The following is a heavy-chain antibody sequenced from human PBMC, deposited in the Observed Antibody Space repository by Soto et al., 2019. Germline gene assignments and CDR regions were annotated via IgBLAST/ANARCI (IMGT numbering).Heavy chain of an antibody. V-gene: IGHV1-18*01. J-gene: IGHJ4*02. CDR3: ACNVGYCTHGVCYTEYYFDY. D-gene: IGHD2-8*01. Sequence: QVPLVQSGAEVKKPGASVKVSCKASGYTFTSYGISWVRQAPGQGLEWMGWISAYNGNTNYAQKLQGRVTMTTDTSTSTAYMELRSLSSDVTAVDYCACNVGYCTHGVCYTEYYFDYWGQGPMVTVSS. CDR2: ISAYNGNT. CDR1: GYTFTSYG.